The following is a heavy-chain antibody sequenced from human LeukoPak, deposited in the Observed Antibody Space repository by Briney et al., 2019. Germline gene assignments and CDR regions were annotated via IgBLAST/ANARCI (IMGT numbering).Heavy chain of an antibody. CDR3: ASLYCSRGSCAFDV. D-gene: IGHD2-15*01. Sequence: PGGSLRLSCAASGFAISANYMTWVRHSPGKGLDLVSLIYSAGSADYAGSVKGRFTISKDNSKNTVFLQLNSLRAEDTAMYYCASLYCSRGSCAFDVWGQGTLVTVSS. V-gene: IGHV3-66*01. CDR2: IYSAGSA. CDR1: GFAISANY. J-gene: IGHJ5*02.